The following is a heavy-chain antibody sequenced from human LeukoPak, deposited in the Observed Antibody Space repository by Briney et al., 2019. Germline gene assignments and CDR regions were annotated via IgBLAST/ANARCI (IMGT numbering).Heavy chain of an antibody. J-gene: IGHJ5*02. CDR3: ARYHDYGDYKRWFDP. V-gene: IGHV3-30*04. CDR1: GFTFKTYA. D-gene: IGHD4-17*01. Sequence: GGSVTLSCSASGFTFKTYAMQWVRPAPGKGLEGVAVISVNGSNNYYADSVKGRFTTSRDNTKHSLYMQLTSLRPEDTAVYYCARYHDYGDYKRWFDPWGQGTLVTVSS. CDR2: ISVNGSNN.